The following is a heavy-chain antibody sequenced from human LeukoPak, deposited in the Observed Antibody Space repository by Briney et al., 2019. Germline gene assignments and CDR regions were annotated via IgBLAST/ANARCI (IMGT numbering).Heavy chain of an antibody. V-gene: IGHV3-53*01. J-gene: IGHJ4*02. CDR3: AGEAIGLAYFDS. CDR1: GFPFNAYW. D-gene: IGHD3/OR15-3a*01. Sequence: GGSLRLSCAASGFPFNAYWMTWVRQAPGKGLEWVSVLHTGSTTYYADSVKARFTISRDNSKNMLYLQMNSLRAEDTAVYYCAGEAIGLAYFDSWGQGTLVTVSS. CDR2: LHTGSTT.